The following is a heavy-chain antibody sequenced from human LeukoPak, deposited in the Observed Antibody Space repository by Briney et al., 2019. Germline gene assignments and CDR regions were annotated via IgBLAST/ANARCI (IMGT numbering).Heavy chain of an antibody. V-gene: IGHV3-15*01. J-gene: IGHJ4*02. CDR1: GCTFSNAG. Sequence: GGSLRLSCAASGCTFSNAGMSWVRQAPGKGLEWGGRSKSKTDGGTTDYAAPVKGRFTISRDDSKNTLYLQMNSLKTEDTAVYYCTTEVFSDSSGYYYFDYWGQGTLVTVSS. CDR2: SKSKTDGGTT. CDR3: TTEVFSDSSGYYYFDY. D-gene: IGHD3-22*01.